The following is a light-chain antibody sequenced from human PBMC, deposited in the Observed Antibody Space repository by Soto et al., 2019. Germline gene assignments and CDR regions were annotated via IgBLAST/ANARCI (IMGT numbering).Light chain of an antibody. V-gene: IGKV1-39*01. CDR1: QTFNKF. Sequence: DIQMTQSPSSLSASVGDRVTITCRASQTFNKFLNWYQQKPWKAPKLLIYAASSLQGGVPSRFSGSGSGTDFTLTISSLQPEDFATYYCQQSYRTPYTFGQGTKLEIK. CDR2: AAS. CDR3: QQSYRTPYT. J-gene: IGKJ2*01.